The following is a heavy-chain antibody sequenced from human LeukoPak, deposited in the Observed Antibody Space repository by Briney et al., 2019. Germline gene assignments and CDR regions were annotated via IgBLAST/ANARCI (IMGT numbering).Heavy chain of an antibody. V-gene: IGHV1-69*02. CDR3: ARGGVAAAGTYFQH. CDR2: IIPILGIA. D-gene: IGHD6-13*01. J-gene: IGHJ1*01. CDR1: GGTFSSYT. Sequence: ASVKVSCKASGGTFSSYTISWVRQAPGQGLEWMGRIIPILGIANYAQKFQGRVTITADKSTSTAYVELSSLRSEDTAVYYCARGGVAAAGTYFQHWGQGTLVTVSS.